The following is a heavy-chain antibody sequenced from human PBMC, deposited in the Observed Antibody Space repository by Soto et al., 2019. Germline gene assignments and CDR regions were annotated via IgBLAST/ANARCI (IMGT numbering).Heavy chain of an antibody. Sequence: ASVKVSCKASGGTFSSYAISWVRQAPGQGLEWMGGIIPIFGTANYAQKFQGRVTITADKSTSTAYMELSSLRSEDTAIYFCASGKFYGSPWPWWGQGTLVTVSS. V-gene: IGHV1-69*06. CDR3: ASGKFYGSPWPW. J-gene: IGHJ4*02. CDR1: GGTFSSYA. CDR2: IIPIFGTA. D-gene: IGHD1-26*01.